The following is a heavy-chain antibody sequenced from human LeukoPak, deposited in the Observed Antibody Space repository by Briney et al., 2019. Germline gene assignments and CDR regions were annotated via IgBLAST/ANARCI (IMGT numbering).Heavy chain of an antibody. CDR1: GYTFTSYY. J-gene: IGHJ6*03. Sequence: ASVKVSCKASGYTFTSYYMHWVRQAPGQALEWMGIINPSGGSTSYAQKFQGRVTMTRDTSISTAYMELSRLRSDDTAVYYCARGGDYYYYYMDVWGKGTTVTVSS. CDR3: ARGGDYYYYYMDV. CDR2: INPSGGST. V-gene: IGHV1-46*01.